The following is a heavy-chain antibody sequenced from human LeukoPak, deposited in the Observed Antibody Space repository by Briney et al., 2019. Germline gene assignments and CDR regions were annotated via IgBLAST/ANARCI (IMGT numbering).Heavy chain of an antibody. J-gene: IGHJ3*02. CDR1: GFTFSSYG. CDR3: AKGRTIWWWFDASAI. D-gene: IGHD2-21*01. CDR2: ISHDGGRP. Sequence: GGSLRLSCAASGFTFSSYGMHWVRQAPGKGLEWVAVISHDGGRPSYADSVKGRFTISRDNSKNTLYLQMSSLGPEDTAVYYCAKGRTIWWWFDASAIWGQGTMVTVS. V-gene: IGHV3-30*18.